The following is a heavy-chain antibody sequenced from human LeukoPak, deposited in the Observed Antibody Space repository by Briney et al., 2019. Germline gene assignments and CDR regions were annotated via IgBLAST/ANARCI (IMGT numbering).Heavy chain of an antibody. CDR2: IQYDGNNI. CDR1: GFSFRDYG. D-gene: IGHD1-26*01. V-gene: IGHV3-30*02. Sequence: GGSLRLSCTTSGFSFRDYGMHWVRQASGKGLELVAFIQYDGNNIYYADSVKGRFTISRDNSRNTLSLQMNGLRPEDTAVYCCAKEGPGNYYSAYFDSWGQGTLVTVSS. CDR3: AKEGPGNYYSAYFDS. J-gene: IGHJ4*02.